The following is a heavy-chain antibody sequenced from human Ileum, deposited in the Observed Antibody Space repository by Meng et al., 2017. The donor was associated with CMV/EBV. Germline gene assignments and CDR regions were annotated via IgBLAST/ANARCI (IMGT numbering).Heavy chain of an antibody. J-gene: IGHJ5*02. CDR2: ISSDGITI. CDR1: GFTFSSSQ. CDR3: ARDAVPAAPNWFDL. Sequence: GESLKISCAASGFTFSSSQMNWVRQAPGKGLEWISYISSDGITIYYADSVKGRFTISQDNAENSLYLQMNSLTAEDTGVYFCARDAVPAAPNWFDLWGRGTLVTVSS. V-gene: IGHV3-48*03. D-gene: IGHD2-2*01.